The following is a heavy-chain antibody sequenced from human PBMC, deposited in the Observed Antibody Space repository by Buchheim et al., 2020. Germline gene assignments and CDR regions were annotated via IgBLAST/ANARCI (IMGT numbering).Heavy chain of an antibody. V-gene: IGHV4-59*08. CDR3: ARQGHYGDYDN. D-gene: IGHD4-17*01. Sequence: QVQLQESGPGLVKPSETLSLTCTVSGRSISSYYWSWIRQPSGLGLECIAYIHYSGSTNYNPSLQSRVTVSVDTSKHQFSLKVSSVTAADTAVYYCARQGHYGDYDNWGQGTL. CDR1: GRSISSYY. J-gene: IGHJ4*02. CDR2: IHYSGST.